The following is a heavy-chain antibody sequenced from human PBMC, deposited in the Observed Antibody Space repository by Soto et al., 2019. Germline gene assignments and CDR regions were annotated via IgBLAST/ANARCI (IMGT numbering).Heavy chain of an antibody. J-gene: IGHJ4*02. CDR3: AKGLYYYESSAYMGY. D-gene: IGHD3-22*01. V-gene: IGHV3-23*01. CDR1: GFTFSSYA. Sequence: GGSLRLSCAASGFTFSSYAMSWVRQAPGKGLEWVSAISGSGGSTYYADSVKGRFTISRDNSKNTLYLPMNSLRAEDTAVYYCAKGLYYYESSAYMGYWGQGTLVTVSS. CDR2: ISGSGGST.